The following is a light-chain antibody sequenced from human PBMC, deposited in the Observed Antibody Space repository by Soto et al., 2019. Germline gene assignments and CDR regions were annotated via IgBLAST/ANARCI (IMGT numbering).Light chain of an antibody. CDR2: SAS. Sequence: DIQRTQSPSSLSASVGDRVTITCRASQSMSSYLNWYQQKPGKAPKLLIYSASSLQSGVPSRFSGSGSGTDSTLTISSLQPEDFATYYCQQSYSTPWTFGQGTKVDIK. CDR1: QSMSSY. CDR3: QQSYSTPWT. V-gene: IGKV1-39*01. J-gene: IGKJ1*01.